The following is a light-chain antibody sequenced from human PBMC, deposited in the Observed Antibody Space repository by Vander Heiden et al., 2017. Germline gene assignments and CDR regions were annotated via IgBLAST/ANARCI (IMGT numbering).Light chain of an antibody. Sequence: PGDRATLPCRPSHSVSINQLAWYQQKPGQAPRLLIYGASDRATGIPDRFSGSGSGTDFTLTISRLEPEDFAVYSCQQYGNSPPTFGPGTKVDIK. CDR2: GAS. J-gene: IGKJ3*01. CDR1: HSVSINQ. CDR3: QQYGNSPPT. V-gene: IGKV3-20*01.